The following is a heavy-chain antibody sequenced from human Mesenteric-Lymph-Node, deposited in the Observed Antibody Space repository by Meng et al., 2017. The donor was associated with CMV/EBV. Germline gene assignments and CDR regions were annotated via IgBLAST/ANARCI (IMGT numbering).Heavy chain of an antibody. CDR3: ARGLSFPGCSGGSCRDYYYGMDV. V-gene: IGHV3-48*04. CDR1: GFTFSSYS. J-gene: IGHJ6*02. Sequence: GESLKISCAASGFTFSSYSMNWVRQAPGKGLEWVSYISSSGSTIYYADSVKGRFTISRDSAKKSLYLQMNSLRAEDAAVYYCARGLSFPGCSGGSCRDYYYGMDVWGQGTTVTVSS. CDR2: ISSSGSTI. D-gene: IGHD2-15*01.